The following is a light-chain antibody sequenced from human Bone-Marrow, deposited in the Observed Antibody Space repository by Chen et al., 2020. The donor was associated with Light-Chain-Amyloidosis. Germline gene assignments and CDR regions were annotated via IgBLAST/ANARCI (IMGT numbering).Light chain of an antibody. J-gene: IGKJ2*01. V-gene: IGKV3-20*01. Sequence: EILLTQSPGTLSLSPGERVTLSCRASQSISKNYVAWYQQRRGQAPRVLIYGASNRATGIPDRFSGSGSGTDFTLTISELEPEDFAVYYCQQYGTSPDYTFGQGTRLEIK. CDR2: GAS. CDR1: QSISKNY. CDR3: QQYGTSPDYT.